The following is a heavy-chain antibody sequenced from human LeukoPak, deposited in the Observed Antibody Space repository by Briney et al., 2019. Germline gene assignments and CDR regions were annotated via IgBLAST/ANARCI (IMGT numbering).Heavy chain of an antibody. CDR2: ITPYNGNT. CDR3: ARGGTATNYYYYTYLDV. V-gene: IGHV1-18*01. CDR1: GYTFINYG. J-gene: IGHJ6*03. D-gene: IGHD5-18*01. Sequence: ASVKVSCKASGYTFINYGINWVRQAPGQGLEWVGWITPYNGNTNYAQKLQGRVTMTTDTSTSTAYMELSSLRSEDTAVYYCARGGTATNYYYYTYLDVWGKGPTVTISS.